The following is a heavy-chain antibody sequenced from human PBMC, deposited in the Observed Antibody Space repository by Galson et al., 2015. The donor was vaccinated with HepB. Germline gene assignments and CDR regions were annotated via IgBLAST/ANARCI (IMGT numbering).Heavy chain of an antibody. Sequence: SLRLSCAASGFTFSSYSMNWVRQAPGKGLEWVSYISSSSSYIYYADSVKGRFTISRDNAKNSLYLQMNSLRAEDTAVYYCARDRGYGDDYVGPGDAFDIWGQGTMVIVSS. V-gene: IGHV3-21*01. CDR1: GFTFSSYS. CDR2: ISSSSSYI. J-gene: IGHJ3*02. CDR3: ARDRGYGDDYVGPGDAFDI. D-gene: IGHD4-17*01.